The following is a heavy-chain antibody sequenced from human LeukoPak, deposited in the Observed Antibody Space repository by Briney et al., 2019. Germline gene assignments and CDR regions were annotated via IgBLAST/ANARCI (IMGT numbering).Heavy chain of an antibody. D-gene: IGHD3-10*01. CDR1: GFTFSSYW. V-gene: IGHV3-74*01. Sequence: PGGSLRLSCAASGFTFSSYWMHWVRQAPGKGLVWVSRINTDGSSTSYADSVKGRFTISRDNAKKTLCLQMNSLRAEDTAVYYCARVRGVDFEYWGQGTLVTVSS. CDR2: INTDGSST. J-gene: IGHJ4*02. CDR3: ARVRGVDFEY.